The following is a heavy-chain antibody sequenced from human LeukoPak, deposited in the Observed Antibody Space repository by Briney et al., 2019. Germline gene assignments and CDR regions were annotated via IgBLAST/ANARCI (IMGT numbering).Heavy chain of an antibody. CDR2: IYSGGST. J-gene: IGHJ4*02. Sequence: ETLSPTCTVSGGSISSYYWSWIRQPPGKGLEWVSVIYSGGSTYYADSVKGRFTISRDNSKNTLYLQMNSLRAEDTAVYYCARSLYQGYFDYWGQGTLVTVSS. V-gene: IGHV3-53*01. CDR3: ARSLYQGYFDY. CDR1: GGSISSYY. D-gene: IGHD3-10*01.